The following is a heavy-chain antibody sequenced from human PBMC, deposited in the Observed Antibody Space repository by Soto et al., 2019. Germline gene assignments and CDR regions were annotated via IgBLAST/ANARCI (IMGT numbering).Heavy chain of an antibody. CDR1: GFTFSSFT. CDR2: ISYDGANK. CDR3: ASPYFYDSSGPPSN. J-gene: IGHJ4*02. V-gene: IGHV3-30-3*01. D-gene: IGHD3-22*01. Sequence: PGGSLRLSCAASGFTFSSFTMHWVRQAPGQWLEWVAVISYDGANKYYADSVKGRFTISRDNSKNTLYVQMNSLRIEDTAVYYCASPYFYDSSGPPSNWGQGXLVTVYS.